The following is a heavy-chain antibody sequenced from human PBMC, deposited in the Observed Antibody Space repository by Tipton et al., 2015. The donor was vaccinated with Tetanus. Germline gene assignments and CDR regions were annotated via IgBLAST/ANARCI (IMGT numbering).Heavy chain of an antibody. V-gene: IGHV1-69*01. J-gene: IGHJ3*01. D-gene: IGHD3-22*01. CDR2: FSPIFRRP. CDR3: AREATNSEDRRAFDV. Sequence: QSGPEVKKPGSSVTVSCKASGGTFTTFAISWVRLAPGQGLEWMGGFSPIFRRPNYAQKFQARVTIRADESTSTAYMELRSLTSADTAVYYCAREATNSEDRRAFDVWGQGTMVTVSS. CDR1: GGTFTTFA.